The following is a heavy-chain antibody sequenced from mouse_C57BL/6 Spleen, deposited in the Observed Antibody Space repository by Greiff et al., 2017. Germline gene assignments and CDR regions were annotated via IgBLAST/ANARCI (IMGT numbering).Heavy chain of an antibody. CDR2: IDPSDSYT. J-gene: IGHJ1*03. CDR3: ARTGLRRGWYFDV. D-gene: IGHD2-4*01. CDR1: GYTFTSYW. Sequence: QVQLQQPGAELVKPGASVKLSCKASGYTFTSYWMQWVKQRPGQGLEWIGEIDPSDSYTNYNQKFKGKATLTVDTSSSTAYMQLSSLTSEDSAVYYCARTGLRRGWYFDVWGTGTTVTVSS. V-gene: IGHV1-50*01.